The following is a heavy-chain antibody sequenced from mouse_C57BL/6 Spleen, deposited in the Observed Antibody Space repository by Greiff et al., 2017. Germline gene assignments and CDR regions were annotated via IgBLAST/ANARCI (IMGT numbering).Heavy chain of an antibody. J-gene: IGHJ4*01. CDR2: IDPNSGGT. Sequence: QVQLQQPGAELVKPGASVKLSCKASGYTFTSYWMHWVKQRPGRGLEWIGRIDPNSGGTKYNEKFKGKATLTVDKPSSTAYLQLSSLTSEDSAVYYCARGRPYAMDYWGQGTSVTVSS. CDR3: ARGRPYAMDY. CDR1: GYTFTSYW. V-gene: IGHV1-72*01. D-gene: IGHD2-12*01.